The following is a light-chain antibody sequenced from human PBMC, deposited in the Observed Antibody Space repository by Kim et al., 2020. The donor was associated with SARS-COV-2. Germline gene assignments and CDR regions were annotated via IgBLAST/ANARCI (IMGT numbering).Light chain of an antibody. CDR3: QSYDSGRWV. V-gene: IGLV1-40*01. CDR1: TSNIGAGHD. J-gene: IGLJ3*02. Sequence: QSVLTQPPSVSGAPGQRVTISCTGSTSNIGAGHDVHWYQHLPGTAPKVLIYGSSNRPSGVPDRFSGSKSGTSASLAITGLQAEDEGDYYCQSYDSGRWVFGGGTKVTVL. CDR2: GSS.